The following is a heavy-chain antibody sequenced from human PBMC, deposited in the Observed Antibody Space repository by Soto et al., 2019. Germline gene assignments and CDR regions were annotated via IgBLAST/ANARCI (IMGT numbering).Heavy chain of an antibody. V-gene: IGHV3-74*01. CDR3: ARVGAGKPFDY. J-gene: IGHJ4*02. CDR2: INSDGSRT. Sequence: GGSLRLSCAASGFTFSSYWLHWVRQAPGNGLGWVARINSDGSRTSYADSVKGRLNISRDHAKNTLYLKMYSLIAEDTAVYYCARVGAGKPFDYWGQGTLVTVSS. D-gene: IGHD3-10*01. CDR1: GFTFSSYW.